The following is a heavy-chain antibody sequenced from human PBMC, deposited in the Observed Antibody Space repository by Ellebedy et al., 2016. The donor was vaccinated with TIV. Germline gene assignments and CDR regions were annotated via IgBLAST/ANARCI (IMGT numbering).Heavy chain of an antibody. D-gene: IGHD5-24*01. Sequence: SETLSLTXTVSGGSISSGPYYWSWIRQPAGKGLEWLGRIYPSGSTNYNPSLKSRATMSGDTSKNQFSLELSSVTAADTAIYYCAREDDNYFDFWGQGTLITVSS. J-gene: IGHJ4*02. CDR2: IYPSGST. CDR1: GGSISSGPYY. CDR3: AREDDNYFDF. V-gene: IGHV4-61*02.